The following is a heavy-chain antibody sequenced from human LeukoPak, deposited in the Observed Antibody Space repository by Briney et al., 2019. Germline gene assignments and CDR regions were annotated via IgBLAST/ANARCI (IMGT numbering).Heavy chain of an antibody. CDR2: INPNSGGT. CDR1: GYTFTGYY. J-gene: IGHJ4*02. CDR3: ASILGYCSGGDCLDY. D-gene: IGHD2-15*01. V-gene: IGHV1-2*02. Sequence: ASVKVSFKASGYTFTGYYMHWVRQAPGQGLEWVGWINPNSGGTNYAQKFQGRVTMTRDTSISTAYMELSRLRSDDTAVYYCASILGYCSGGDCLDYWGQGTLVTVSS.